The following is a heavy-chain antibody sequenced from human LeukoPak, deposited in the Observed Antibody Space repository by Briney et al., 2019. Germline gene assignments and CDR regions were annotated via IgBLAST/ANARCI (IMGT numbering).Heavy chain of an antibody. J-gene: IGHJ4*02. CDR3: ARDLGAAFDF. D-gene: IGHD4-17*01. V-gene: IGHV3-33*05. Sequence: GGSLRLSCAASGFPFSSYGMHWVRQAPGKGLEWVARLVYDERSDYANPVKGRFSISRDNSKNTLFLDMSDLRVEDTAVYYCARDLGAAFDFWGQGVLVTVSS. CDR2: LVYDERS. CDR1: GFPFSSYG.